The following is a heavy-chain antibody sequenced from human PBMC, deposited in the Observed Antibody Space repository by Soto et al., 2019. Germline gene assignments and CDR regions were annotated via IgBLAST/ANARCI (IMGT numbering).Heavy chain of an antibody. J-gene: IGHJ5*02. D-gene: IGHD1-26*01. CDR1: GFIFENFG. CDR3: AKNQGVELVPLATVDWFDP. V-gene: IGHV3-23*01. Sequence: AGGSLRLSCAASGFIFENFGMSWVRQAPGKGLEWISSISGSGFKKYYADSVKGRFTISRDNSKSTVYLELNNLSAEDTAVYHCAKNQGVELVPLATVDWFDPWGQGSVFTVSS. CDR2: ISGSGFKK.